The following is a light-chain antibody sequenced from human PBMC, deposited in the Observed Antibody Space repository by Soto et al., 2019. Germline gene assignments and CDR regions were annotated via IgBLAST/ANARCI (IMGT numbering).Light chain of an antibody. Sequence: QSVLTQPPSASGTPGQRVTISCSGSSSNIGSNYVYWYQQLPGTAPKLLIYRNNQRPSGVPDRFSGSKSGTSASRAISGLRSEDEADYYCAAWDDSRSVWVFGGGTKLTVL. J-gene: IGLJ3*02. CDR3: AAWDDSRSVWV. CDR1: SSNIGSNY. V-gene: IGLV1-47*01. CDR2: RNN.